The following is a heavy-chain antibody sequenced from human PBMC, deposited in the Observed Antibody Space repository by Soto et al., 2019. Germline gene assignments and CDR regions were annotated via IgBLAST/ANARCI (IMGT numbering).Heavy chain of an antibody. D-gene: IGHD4-17*01. CDR2: IYPGDSDT. CDR1: GYSFTSYW. CDR3: ARQDFYGGNLDAFDI. Sequence: GESLKISCKGSGYSFTSYWIGWVRQMPGKGLEWMGIIYPGDSDTRYSPSFQGQVTISADKSISTAYLQWSSLKASDTAMYYCARQDFYGGNLDAFDIWGQGTMVTVSS. V-gene: IGHV5-51*01. J-gene: IGHJ3*02.